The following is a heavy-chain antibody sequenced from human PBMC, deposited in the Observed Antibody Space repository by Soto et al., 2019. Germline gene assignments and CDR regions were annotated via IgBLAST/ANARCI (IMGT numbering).Heavy chain of an antibody. CDR1: GYTFTTYD. Sequence: QVQLVQSGAEVKKPGASVKVSCKASGYTFTTYDVNWMRQATGQGPEWLGWMNPYNGDTGYAQKFQGRVPLTRDTSMNTAYLELSSLTYEDTAVYYCARNRRETGDFDYWGQGTLVTVSS. CDR2: MNPYNGDT. J-gene: IGHJ4*02. CDR3: ARNRRETGDFDY. D-gene: IGHD7-27*01. V-gene: IGHV1-8*02.